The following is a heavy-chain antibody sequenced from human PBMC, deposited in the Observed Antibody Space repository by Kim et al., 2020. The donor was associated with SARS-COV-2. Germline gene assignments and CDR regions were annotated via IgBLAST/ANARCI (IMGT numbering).Heavy chain of an antibody. CDR2: IIPIFGTA. CDR3: ARGSSGSYSQRRGYFDY. V-gene: IGHV1-69*13. J-gene: IGHJ4*02. D-gene: IGHD1-26*01. Sequence: SVKVSCKASGGTFSSYAISWVRQAPGQGLEWMGGIIPIFGTANYAQKFQGRVTITADESTSTAYMELSSLRSEDTAVYYCARGSSGSYSQRRGYFDYWGQGTLVTVSS. CDR1: GGTFSSYA.